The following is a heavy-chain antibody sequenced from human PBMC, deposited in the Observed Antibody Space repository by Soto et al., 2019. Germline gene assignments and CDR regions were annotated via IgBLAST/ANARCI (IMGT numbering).Heavy chain of an antibody. D-gene: IGHD2-8*01. Sequence: PGGSLRLSCAASGFSFSSYWMTWVRQPPGKGLEWVANIKQDGSDKYYVDSVKGRFTISRDNSKNTLYLQMNSLRAEDTAVYYCARDSSVRMVYAISRTYGMDGWGQGTTVTVSS. CDR3: ARDSSVRMVYAISRTYGMDG. V-gene: IGHV3-7*01. CDR1: GFSFSSYW. J-gene: IGHJ6*02. CDR2: IKQDGSDK.